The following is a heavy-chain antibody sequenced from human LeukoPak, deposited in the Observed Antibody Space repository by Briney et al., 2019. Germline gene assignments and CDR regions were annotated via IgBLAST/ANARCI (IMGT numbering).Heavy chain of an antibody. CDR2: IYPGDSDT. V-gene: IGHV5-51*01. D-gene: IGHD3-3*01. CDR1: GYSFTSYW. J-gene: IGHJ3*02. Sequence: GESLKISCKGSGYSFTSYWIGWVRQMPGKGLEWMGIIYPGDSDTRCSPSFQGQVTISADKSISTAYLQWSSLKASDTAMYYCARLLRITIFGVVTRDAFDIWGQGTMVTVSS. CDR3: ARLLRITIFGVVTRDAFDI.